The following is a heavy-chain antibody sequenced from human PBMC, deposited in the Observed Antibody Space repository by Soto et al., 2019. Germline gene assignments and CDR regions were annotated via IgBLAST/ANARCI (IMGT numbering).Heavy chain of an antibody. CDR2: IYYSGST. CDR3: ARGAVAANNYYYGMDV. Sequence: PSETLSLTCTVSGGSISSGGYYWSWIRQHPGKGLEWIGYIYYSGSTYYNPSLKSRVTISVDTSKNQFSLKLSSVTAADTAVYYCARGAVAANNYYYGMDVWGQGTTVTVPS. CDR1: GGSISSGGYY. V-gene: IGHV4-31*03. D-gene: IGHD2-15*01. J-gene: IGHJ6*02.